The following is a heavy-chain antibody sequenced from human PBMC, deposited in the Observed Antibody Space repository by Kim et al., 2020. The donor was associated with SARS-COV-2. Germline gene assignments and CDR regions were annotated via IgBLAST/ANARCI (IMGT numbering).Heavy chain of an antibody. CDR3: ARSGGSGWYGDY. J-gene: IGHJ4*02. D-gene: IGHD6-19*01. V-gene: IGHV1-18*01. CDR2: T. Sequence: TRYAQKPQGRVTMTTDTSTNTAYMGLRSLRSDDTAVYYCARSGGSGWYGDYWGQGTLVTVSS.